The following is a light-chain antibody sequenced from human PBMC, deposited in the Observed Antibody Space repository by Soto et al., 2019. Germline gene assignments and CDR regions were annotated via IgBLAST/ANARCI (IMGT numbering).Light chain of an antibody. CDR3: LSFDSSLRVV. CDR1: SSNIGAGYD. J-gene: IGLJ2*01. Sequence: QSVLTQPPSVSGAPGQRVTISCTGSSSNIGAGYDVHWYQQLPGRAPKLLIDGNTNRPSGVPDRFSGSKSGTSSSLAITGLQAEDEADYYCLSFDSSLRVVFGGGTKLTVL. CDR2: GNT. V-gene: IGLV1-40*01.